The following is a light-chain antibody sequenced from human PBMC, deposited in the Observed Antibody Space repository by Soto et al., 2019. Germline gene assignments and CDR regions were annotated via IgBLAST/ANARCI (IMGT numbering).Light chain of an antibody. Sequence: DIQMTQSPSSVSASVGDRVTITCRASQVISRYLAWYQQNPGKAPKLLIYATSDLQSGIPDRFSGSASGTDFTLTISRLEPEDFAVYYCQQYGRSPITFGQGTRLEIK. CDR3: QQYGRSPIT. V-gene: IGKV1-12*01. J-gene: IGKJ5*01. CDR1: QVISRY. CDR2: ATS.